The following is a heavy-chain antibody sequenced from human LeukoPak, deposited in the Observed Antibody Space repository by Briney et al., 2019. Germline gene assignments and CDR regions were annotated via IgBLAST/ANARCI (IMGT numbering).Heavy chain of an antibody. CDR2: IYYSGST. J-gene: IGHJ6*03. Sequence: PSETLSLTCTVSGGSISSYYWSWIRQPSGKGLEWIGYIYYSGSTNYNPSLKSRVTISVDTSKNQFSLKLSSVTAADTAVYYCARESWERIGKYYYYYYMDVWGKGTTVTVSS. D-gene: IGHD1-26*01. CDR3: ARESWERIGKYYYYYYMDV. V-gene: IGHV4-59*01. CDR1: GGSISSYY.